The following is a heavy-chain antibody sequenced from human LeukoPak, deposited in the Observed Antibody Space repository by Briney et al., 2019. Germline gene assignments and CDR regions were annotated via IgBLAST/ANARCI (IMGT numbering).Heavy chain of an antibody. CDR2: IYHSGST. J-gene: IGHJ4*02. CDR3: ARGLRTRAETLDY. V-gene: IGHV4-30-2*01. CDR1: GGSISSGGYS. D-gene: IGHD3-3*01. Sequence: SQTLSLTCAVSGGSISSGGYSWSWIRQPPGKGLEWIGYIYHSGSTYYNPSLKSRVTISVDRSTNQFSLKLSSVTAADTAVYYCARGLRTRAETLDYWGQGTLVTVSS.